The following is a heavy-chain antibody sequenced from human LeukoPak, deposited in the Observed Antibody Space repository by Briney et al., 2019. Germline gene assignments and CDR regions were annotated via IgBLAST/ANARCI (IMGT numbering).Heavy chain of an antibody. CDR1: GGSITNTISY. D-gene: IGHD2/OR15-2a*01. Sequence: SETLSLTCTVSGGSITNTISYWAWMRQSPGKGLEWIGSIYFNGGSTYYNPSLKTRATLLLDTSSNQFSLNLRSVTAADTGVYYCARPMYNSWDLFDPWGQGTQVTVSS. CDR2: IYFNGGST. J-gene: IGHJ5*02. CDR3: ARPMYNSWDLFDP. V-gene: IGHV4-39*01.